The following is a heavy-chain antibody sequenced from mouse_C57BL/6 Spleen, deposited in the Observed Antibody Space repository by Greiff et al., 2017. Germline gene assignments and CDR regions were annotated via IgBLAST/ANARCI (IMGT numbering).Heavy chain of an antibody. CDR1: GYTFTSYW. CDR2: IDPSDSET. CDR3: ARGRGTRGYWYFDV. D-gene: IGHD1-1*01. Sequence: VQLQQPGAELVRPGSSVKLSCKASGYTFTSYWMHWVKQRPIQGLEWIGKIDPSDSETHYNQKFKDKATLTVDKSSSTAYMQLSSLTSEDSAVYYCARGRGTRGYWYFDVWGTGTTVTVSS. V-gene: IGHV1-52*01. J-gene: IGHJ1*03.